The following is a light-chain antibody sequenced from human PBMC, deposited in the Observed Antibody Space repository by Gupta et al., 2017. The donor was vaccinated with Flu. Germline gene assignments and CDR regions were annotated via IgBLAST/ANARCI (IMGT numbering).Light chain of an antibody. CDR2: WAS. J-gene: IGKJ1*01. Sequence: DIVMTQSPDSLAVSLGGRATISCKSSQSVLYSSNNKNFLAWYQQKPGQPPKLLIYWASTRESGVPDRFSGSGSGTDFTLTISSLQAEDVAIYYCHQYYTTPWTFGQGTKVEIK. V-gene: IGKV4-1*01. CDR3: HQYYTTPWT. CDR1: QSVLYSSNNKNF.